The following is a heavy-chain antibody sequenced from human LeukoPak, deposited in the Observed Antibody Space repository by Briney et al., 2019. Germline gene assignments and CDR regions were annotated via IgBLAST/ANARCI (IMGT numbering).Heavy chain of an antibody. J-gene: IGHJ6*03. D-gene: IGHD1-1*01. CDR3: AKADWNDVYYYYYMDV. V-gene: IGHV3-23*01. CDR1: EFTFSSYA. Sequence: PGGSLRLSCAASEFTFSSYAMSWVRQAPGKGLEWVSAISGSGGSTYYADSVKGRFTISRDNSKNTLYLQMNSLRAEDTAVYYCAKADWNDVYYYYYMDVWGKGTTVTVSS. CDR2: ISGSGGST.